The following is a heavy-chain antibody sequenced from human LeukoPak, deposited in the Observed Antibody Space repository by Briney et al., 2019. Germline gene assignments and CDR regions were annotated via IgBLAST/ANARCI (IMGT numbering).Heavy chain of an antibody. CDR3: ARGASVVAGNDNAFDI. D-gene: IGHD6-19*01. CDR1: GFNFSTYW. Sequence: GGSLRLSCAASGFNFSTYWMTWVRQVPGKGLEWVANIKEDGSEIYYVDAVKGRFTISRDDAKKSLYLQMNSLRADDTAVYYCARGASVVAGNDNAFDIWGQGTMVTVSS. CDR2: IKEDGSEI. V-gene: IGHV3-7*01. J-gene: IGHJ3*02.